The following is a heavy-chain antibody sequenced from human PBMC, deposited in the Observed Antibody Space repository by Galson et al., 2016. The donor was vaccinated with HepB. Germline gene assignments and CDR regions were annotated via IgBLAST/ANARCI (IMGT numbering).Heavy chain of an antibody. CDR3: ANVPPPKGNFRVHEGFFDY. D-gene: IGHD6-6*01. V-gene: IGHV3-33*08. Sequence: SLRLSCAASRFAFTNYGMHWVRQAPGKGLEWAAFIWFDGSREYYGDSVRGRFTISKDDSDNTVYLQMNNLRIEDTAIYFCANVPPPKGNFRVHEGFFDYWGQGTLVTVSS. CDR1: RFAFTNYG. CDR2: IWFDGSRE. J-gene: IGHJ4*02.